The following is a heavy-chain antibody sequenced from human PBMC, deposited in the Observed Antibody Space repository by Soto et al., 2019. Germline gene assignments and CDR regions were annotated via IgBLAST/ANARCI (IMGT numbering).Heavy chain of an antibody. J-gene: IGHJ6*02. Sequence: QVQLQELGPGLVKPSETLSLTCTASGGSISSYYWSWIRQPPGKGLEWIGYIYYSGSTNYNPSRKGRVTISVDTSKNQFSLKLSSVTAADTAVYYCARLNDILTGVYYYGMDVWGQGTTVTVSS. CDR2: IYYSGST. CDR3: ARLNDILTGVYYYGMDV. V-gene: IGHV4-59*01. CDR1: GGSISSYY. D-gene: IGHD3-9*01.